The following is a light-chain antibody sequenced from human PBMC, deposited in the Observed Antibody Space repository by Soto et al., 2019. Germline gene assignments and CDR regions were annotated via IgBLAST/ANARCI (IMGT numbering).Light chain of an antibody. Sequence: QSALTQPASVSGSPGQSITISCTGTSSDVGSYNLVSWYQQYPGKAPKLMIYEGSKRPSGVSNRFSGSKSGNTASLTISGLQAEDEADYYCCSYAGTLWVFGGGTQLTVL. CDR1: SSDVGSYNL. J-gene: IGLJ3*02. CDR2: EGS. V-gene: IGLV2-23*01. CDR3: CSYAGTLWV.